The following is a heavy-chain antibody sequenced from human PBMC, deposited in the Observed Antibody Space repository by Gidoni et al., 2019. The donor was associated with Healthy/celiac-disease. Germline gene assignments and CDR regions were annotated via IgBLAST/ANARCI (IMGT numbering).Heavy chain of an antibody. CDR1: GGSISSSSYY. D-gene: IGHD6-19*01. CDR3: ASSKRKGQWLVLPIDY. V-gene: IGHV4-39*01. CDR2: IYYSGST. Sequence: QLQLQESGPGLVKPSETLSLTCTVSGGSISSSSYYWGWLRQPPGKGLEWIGGIYYSGSTYYNPSLKSRVTISVDTSKNQFSLKLSSVTAADTAVYYCASSKRKGQWLVLPIDYWGQGTLVTVSS. J-gene: IGHJ4*02.